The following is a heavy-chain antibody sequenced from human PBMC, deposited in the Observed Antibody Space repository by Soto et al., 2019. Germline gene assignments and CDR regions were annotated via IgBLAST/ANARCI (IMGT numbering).Heavy chain of an antibody. CDR1: GFTFTSSA. J-gene: IGHJ4*02. CDR3: AREPRTTVTTWDYFDY. V-gene: IGHV1-58*01. CDR2: IVVGSGNT. D-gene: IGHD4-17*01. Sequence: GASVKVSCKASGFTFTSSAVQWVRQARGQRLEWIGWIVVGSGNTNYAQKFQERVTITRDMSTSTAYMELSSLRSEDTAVYYCAREPRTTVTTWDYFDYWGQGTLVTVSS.